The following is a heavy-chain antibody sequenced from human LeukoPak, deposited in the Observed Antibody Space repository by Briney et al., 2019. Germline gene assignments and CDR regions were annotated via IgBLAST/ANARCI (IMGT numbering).Heavy chain of an antibody. CDR3: ARLGETRWLHRFDY. D-gene: IGHD5-24*01. Sequence: GGSLRLSCAASGFTFNSYGMHWVRQAPGKGLEWVSSISSSSSYIYYADSVKGRFTISRDNAKNSLYLQMNSLRAEDTAVYYCARLGETRWLHRFDYWGQGTLVTVSS. CDR2: ISSSSSYI. CDR1: GFTFNSYG. V-gene: IGHV3-21*04. J-gene: IGHJ4*02.